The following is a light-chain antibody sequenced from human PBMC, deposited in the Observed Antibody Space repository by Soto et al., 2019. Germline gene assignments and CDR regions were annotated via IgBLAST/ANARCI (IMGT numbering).Light chain of an antibody. CDR3: QQYGTPQST. Sequence: DIQMTQSPSSLSASVGDRVTITCQASQDITSDLNWFQQKPGKAPKLLMYDASYLETGVPPRSSGSGSGTDFTFTISNLQFEDVAVSYGQQYGTPQSTF. V-gene: IGKV1-33*01. J-gene: IGKJ5*01. CDR2: DAS. CDR1: QDITSD.